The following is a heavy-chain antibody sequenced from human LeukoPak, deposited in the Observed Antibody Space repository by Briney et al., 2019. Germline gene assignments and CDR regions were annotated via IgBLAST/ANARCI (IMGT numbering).Heavy chain of an antibody. CDR3: ARRPSTVAGFDY. V-gene: IGHV4-39*01. D-gene: IGHD6-19*01. Sequence: PSETLSLTCTVSGGSISSSSHYWRWIRQPPGKGLEWIGIIYYSGTTYYNPSLKSRVTISVDTSTNQFSLKLSSVTAADTAVYYCARRPSTVAGFDYWGQGTLVTVSS. CDR1: GGSISSSSHY. CDR2: IYYSGTT. J-gene: IGHJ4*02.